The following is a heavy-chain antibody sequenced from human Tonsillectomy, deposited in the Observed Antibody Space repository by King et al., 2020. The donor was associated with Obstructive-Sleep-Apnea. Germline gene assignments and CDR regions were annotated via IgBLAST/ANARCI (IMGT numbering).Heavy chain of an antibody. Sequence: VQLVDSGGGLVQPGGSLRLSCAASGFTFSSYWMHWVRQAPGKGLVWVSRINNDGSSTSCADSVRGRFTISRDNANNTLYLQMNSLRAEDTAVYFCARGGRYFDWPGAYFDSWGQGTLVTVSS. D-gene: IGHD3-9*01. V-gene: IGHV3-74*01. CDR2: INNDGSST. J-gene: IGHJ4*02. CDR1: GFTFSSYW. CDR3: ARGGRYFDWPGAYFDS.